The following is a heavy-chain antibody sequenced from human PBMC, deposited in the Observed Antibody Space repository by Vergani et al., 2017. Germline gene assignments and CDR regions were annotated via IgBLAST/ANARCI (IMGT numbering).Heavy chain of an antibody. CDR2: IDRNYGV. V-gene: IGHV3-9*01. D-gene: IGHD3-16*01. CDR1: GFTFQAFG. J-gene: IGHJ2*01. Sequence: VEAGGGLVQPGGSLRLSCTVSGFTFQAFGFHWVRQVSGRGLELVSGIDRNYGVKNGNSFEGRFSISRDNAKKAVFLQMNNLRHEDTALYFCVKDNDYDADGPFDQWGRGTLVTVSS. CDR3: VKDNDYDADGPFDQ.